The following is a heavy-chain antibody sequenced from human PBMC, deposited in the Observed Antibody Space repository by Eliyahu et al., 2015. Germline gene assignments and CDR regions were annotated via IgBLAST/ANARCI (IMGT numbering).Heavy chain of an antibody. D-gene: IGHD4-11*01. CDR3: ARYRTTVTSPAFPDY. J-gene: IGHJ4*02. V-gene: IGHV4-39*01. CDR1: GXSISSXNYY. CDR2: IXYSGST. Sequence: QLQLQESGPGLVKPSETLSLTCTVSGXSISSXNYYWGWIRQPPGKGLEWXGIIXYSGSTYYNPSLKSRVTISVDTSKNQFSLKLSSVTAADTAVYYCARYRTTVTSPAFPDYWGQGTLVIVSS.